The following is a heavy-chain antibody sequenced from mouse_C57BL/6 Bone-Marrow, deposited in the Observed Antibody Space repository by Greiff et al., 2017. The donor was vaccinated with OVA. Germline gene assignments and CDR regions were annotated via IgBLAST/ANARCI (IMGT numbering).Heavy chain of an antibody. V-gene: IGHV8-5*01. D-gene: IGHD1-1*01. Sequence: QVTLKVSGPGILQPSQTLSLTCSFSGFSLSTSNMGIGWIRQPSGKGLEWLAHIWWNDDKYYNPSLKSRLTISKDTSNNQVFLKITSVDTADTATYYCAQIPDYYGSSYYWYFDVWGTGTTVTVSS. CDR2: IWWNDDK. CDR1: GFSLSTSNMG. J-gene: IGHJ1*03. CDR3: AQIPDYYGSSYYWYFDV.